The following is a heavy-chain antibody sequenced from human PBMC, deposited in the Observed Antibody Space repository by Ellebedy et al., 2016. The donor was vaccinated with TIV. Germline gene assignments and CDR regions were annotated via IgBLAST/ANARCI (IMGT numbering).Heavy chain of an antibody. CDR1: GGSISSTNW. V-gene: IGHV4-4*02. CDR3: ARVRGGAYCGGNCWTFDY. D-gene: IGHD2-21*02. J-gene: IGHJ4*02. Sequence: SETLSLTCAVSGGSISSTNWWSWVRPPPGKGLEWLGEIYHSGSTSYNPSLQSRVTLSVDKSKNQFALNLSSVTAADTAVYYCARVRGGAYCGGNCWTFDYWGQGTLVTVSS. CDR2: IYHSGST.